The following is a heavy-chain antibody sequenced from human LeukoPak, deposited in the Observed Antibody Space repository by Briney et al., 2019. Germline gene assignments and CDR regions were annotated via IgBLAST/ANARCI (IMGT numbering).Heavy chain of an antibody. CDR1: GYSISSGYY. CDR3: ARDGGKGYDFWHY. J-gene: IGHJ4*02. D-gene: IGHD3-3*01. CDR2: IYHSGST. V-gene: IGHV4-38-2*02. Sequence: SETLSLTCAISGYSISSGYYWGWIRQPPGKGLEWIGSIYHSGSTYYNPSLKSRVTISVDTSKNQFSLKLSSVTAADTAAYYCARDGGKGYDFWHYWGQGTLVTVSS.